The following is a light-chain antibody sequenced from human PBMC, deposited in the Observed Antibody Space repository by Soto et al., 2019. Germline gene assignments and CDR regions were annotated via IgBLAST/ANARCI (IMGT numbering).Light chain of an antibody. V-gene: IGKV3-11*01. CDR3: QQRSKWPIT. J-gene: IGKJ5*01. CDR1: QSVSTY. CDR2: GAS. Sequence: EIVLTQSPGTLSLSPGQRSALSCRASQSVSTYLAWYQQKPGQAPRLLIYGASNRATGIPARFSGSGSGTDFTLTISSLEPEDFAVYYCQQRSKWPITFGQGTRLEIK.